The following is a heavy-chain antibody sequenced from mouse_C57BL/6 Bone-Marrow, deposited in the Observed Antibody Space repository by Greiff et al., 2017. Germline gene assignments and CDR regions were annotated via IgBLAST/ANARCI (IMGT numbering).Heavy chain of an antibody. J-gene: IGHJ4*01. D-gene: IGHD1-1*01. V-gene: IGHV1-69*01. CDR1: GYTFTSYW. Sequence: VQLQQPGAELVMPGASVKLSCKASGYTFTSYWMHWVKQRAGQGLEWIGEIDPSDSYTNYNQKFKGKSTLTVDKSSSTAYMQLSSLTSEDSAVYSCARSDYYDSSTYYAMDYWGQGTSVTVSS. CDR3: ARSDYYDSSTYYAMDY. CDR2: IDPSDSYT.